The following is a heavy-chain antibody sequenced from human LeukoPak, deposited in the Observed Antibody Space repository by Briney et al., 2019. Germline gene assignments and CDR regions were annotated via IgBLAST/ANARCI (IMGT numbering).Heavy chain of an antibody. V-gene: IGHV4-39*01. Sequence: SETLSLTCTVSGGSISSSGYYWGWIRQPPGKGLEWIGSIYYSGSTYYNPSLKSRVTISVDTSKNQFSLKLSSVTAADTAVYYCARHAVAAAGREGWYFDLWGRGTLVTVSS. D-gene: IGHD6-13*01. CDR1: GGSISSSGYY. CDR3: ARHAVAAAGREGWYFDL. CDR2: IYYSGST. J-gene: IGHJ2*01.